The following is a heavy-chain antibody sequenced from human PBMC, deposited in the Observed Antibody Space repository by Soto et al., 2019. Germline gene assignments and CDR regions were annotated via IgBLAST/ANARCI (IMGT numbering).Heavy chain of an antibody. Sequence: SVKVSXKASEGTFSGYTISWLRQAPGQGLEWMGRIIPILGIANYAQKFQGRVTITADKSTSTAYMELSSLRSEDMAVYYCASSIRNFEYWGHGTLVTVSP. CDR1: EGTFSGYT. V-gene: IGHV1-69*02. CDR2: IIPILGIA. J-gene: IGHJ4*01. CDR3: ASSIRNFEY. D-gene: IGHD2-21*01.